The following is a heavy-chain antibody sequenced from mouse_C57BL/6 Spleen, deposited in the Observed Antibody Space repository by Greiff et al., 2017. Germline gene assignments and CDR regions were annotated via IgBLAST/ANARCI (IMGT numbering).Heavy chain of an antibody. CDR1: GYTFTSYG. V-gene: IGHV1-81*01. J-gene: IGHJ1*03. CDR2: IYPRSGNT. Sequence: VQLQQSGAELARPGASVKLSCTASGYTFTSYGISWVHQRTGQGLEWIGVIYPRSGNTYYNEKFKGKATLTADKSSSTAYLELRSLTSEDSAVYFCARDGYDDSLYFDGWGTGPTVTVAS. D-gene: IGHD2-2*01. CDR3: ARDGYDDSLYFDG.